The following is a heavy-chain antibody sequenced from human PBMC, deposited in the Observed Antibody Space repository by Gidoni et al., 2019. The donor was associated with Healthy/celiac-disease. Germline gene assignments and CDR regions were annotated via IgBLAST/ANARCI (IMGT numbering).Heavy chain of an antibody. Sequence: QVQLQESGPGLVKLSETLSLTCTVSGYSISRGYHWGWIRQPPGKGREWIGSIYHSGSTYYTPSLKSRVTISVDTSKNQFSLKLSSVTAADTAVYYCARVVEWELLTNWFDPWGQGTLVTVSS. J-gene: IGHJ5*02. V-gene: IGHV4-38-2*02. CDR1: GYSISRGYH. CDR2: IYHSGST. CDR3: ARVVEWELLTNWFDP. D-gene: IGHD1-26*01.